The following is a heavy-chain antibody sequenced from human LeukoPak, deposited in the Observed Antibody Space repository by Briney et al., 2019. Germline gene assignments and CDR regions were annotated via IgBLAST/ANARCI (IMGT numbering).Heavy chain of an antibody. V-gene: IGHV4-34*01. CDR1: GGSFSGYY. D-gene: IGHD3-10*01. J-gene: IGHJ3*02. CDR3: ARAPFYGSGRLDAFDI. Sequence: PSETLSLTCAVYGGSFSGYYWSWIRQPPGKGLEWIGEINHSGSTNYNPSLKSRVTISVDTSKNQFSLKLSSVTAADTAVYYCARAPFYGSGRLDAFDIWGQGTMVTVSS. CDR2: INHSGST.